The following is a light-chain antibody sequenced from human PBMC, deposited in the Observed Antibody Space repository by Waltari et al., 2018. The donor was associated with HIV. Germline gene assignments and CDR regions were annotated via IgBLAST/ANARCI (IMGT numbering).Light chain of an antibody. Sequence: DIVMTQSPDSLAVSLAERATITCKSSQTLLYSSDNKNYLAWYQQKPGQPPKLLIYWASTRESGVPDRFSGSGSATDFTLTISSLQAEDVAVYSCQQYYATPRTFGQGTRVEIK. CDR3: QQYYATPRT. J-gene: IGKJ1*01. CDR1: QTLLYSSDNKNY. V-gene: IGKV4-1*01. CDR2: WAS.